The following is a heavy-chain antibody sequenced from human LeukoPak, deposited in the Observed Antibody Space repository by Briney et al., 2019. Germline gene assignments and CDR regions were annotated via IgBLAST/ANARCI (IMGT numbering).Heavy chain of an antibody. CDR3: AKDRSDYGDYRGRGFDY. Sequence: SLRLSCAASGFTFDDYAMHWVRQAPGKGLEWVSGISWNSGSIGYADSVKGRFTISRDNAKNSPYLQMNSLRAEDTALYYCAKDRSDYGDYRGRGFDYWGQGTLVTVSS. V-gene: IGHV3-9*01. CDR2: ISWNSGSI. J-gene: IGHJ4*02. CDR1: GFTFDDYA. D-gene: IGHD4-17*01.